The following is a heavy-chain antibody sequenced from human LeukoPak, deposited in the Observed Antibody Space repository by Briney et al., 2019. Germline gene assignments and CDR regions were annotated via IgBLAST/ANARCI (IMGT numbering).Heavy chain of an antibody. J-gene: IGHJ4*02. D-gene: IGHD1-26*01. V-gene: IGHV4-30-2*01. Sequence: SETLSLTCAVSGGSISSGGYPWSWIRQPPGKGLEWIGYIYHSGGTYYNPSLKSRVTISVDRSKNQFSLKLSSVTAADTAVYYCAKDAAGALDYWGQGTLVTVSS. CDR1: GGSISSGGYP. CDR2: IYHSGGT. CDR3: AKDAAGALDY.